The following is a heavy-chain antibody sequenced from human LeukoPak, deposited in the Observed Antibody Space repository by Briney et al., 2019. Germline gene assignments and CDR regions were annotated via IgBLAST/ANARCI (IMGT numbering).Heavy chain of an antibody. CDR1: GFTFGGYW. D-gene: IGHD3-10*01. J-gene: IGHJ4*02. V-gene: IGHV3-7*04. CDR3: ARAYHLLLWFGELTPNIDY. Sequence: PGGSLRPSFAASGFTFGGYWLSWVRQAPGKGLDWVAKIKQEGGEKYYVDSVKGRFTISRDNAKNSLYLQMNSLRAEDTAVYYCARAYHLLLWFGELTPNIDYWGQGTLVTVSS. CDR2: IKQEGGEK.